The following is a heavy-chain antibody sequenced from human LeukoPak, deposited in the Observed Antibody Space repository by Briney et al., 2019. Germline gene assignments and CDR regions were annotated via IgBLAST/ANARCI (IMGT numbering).Heavy chain of an antibody. V-gene: IGHV3-30*03. CDR1: GFTFSNYG. D-gene: IGHD3-10*01. Sequence: GGSLRLSCAASGFTFSNYGMHWVRQAPGKGLEWVAIISYDGSNKYYADSVKGRFTISRDNSKNTLYPQMNSLRAEDTAVYYCARRGSHGVFDYWGQGTLVTVSS. CDR2: ISYDGSNK. J-gene: IGHJ4*02. CDR3: ARRGSHGVFDY.